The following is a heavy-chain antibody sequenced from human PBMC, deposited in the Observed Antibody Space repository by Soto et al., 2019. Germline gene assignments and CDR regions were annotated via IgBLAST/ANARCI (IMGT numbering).Heavy chain of an antibody. CDR2: IWYDGSNK. J-gene: IGHJ6*02. D-gene: IGHD1-20*01. CDR3: ARDSAYDLTGTENYYYGMDV. V-gene: IGHV3-33*01. Sequence: GGSLRLSCAASGFTFSSYGMHWVRQAPGKGLEWVAVIWYDGSNKYYADSVKGRFTISRDNSKNTLHLQMNSLRAEDTAVYYCARDSAYDLTGTENYYYGMDVWGQGTTVTVSS. CDR1: GFTFSSYG.